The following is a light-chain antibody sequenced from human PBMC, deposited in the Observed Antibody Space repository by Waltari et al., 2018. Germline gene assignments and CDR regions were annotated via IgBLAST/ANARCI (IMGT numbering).Light chain of an antibody. CDR3: QQYNNWPST. V-gene: IGKV3-15*01. CDR2: GAS. Sequence: EIVMTQSPATLSVSPRESATPSCRASQSVSSNLAWYQQKPGQAPRLLIYGASTRATGIPARFSGSGSGTEFTLTISSLQSEDFAVYYCQQYNNWPSTFGGGTKVEIK. J-gene: IGKJ4*01. CDR1: QSVSSN.